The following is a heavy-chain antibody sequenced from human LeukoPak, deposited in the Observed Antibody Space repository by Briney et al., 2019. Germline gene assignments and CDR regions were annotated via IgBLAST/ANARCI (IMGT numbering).Heavy chain of an antibody. D-gene: IGHD6-19*01. V-gene: IGHV3-23*01. CDR3: AKETEYSSGWYGYFDY. J-gene: IGHJ4*02. Sequence: GGSLRLSCAASGFTFSSYAMSWVRQAPGKGLEWVSAISGSGGSTYYADSVKGRFTISRDNSKNTLYLQMNSLRAEDTAVYYCAKETEYSSGWYGYFDYWGQETLVTVSS. CDR1: GFTFSSYA. CDR2: ISGSGGST.